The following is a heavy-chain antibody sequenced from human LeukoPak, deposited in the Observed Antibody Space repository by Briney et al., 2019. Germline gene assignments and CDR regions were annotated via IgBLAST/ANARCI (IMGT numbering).Heavy chain of an antibody. D-gene: IGHD5-18*01. CDR1: GLTFSDFW. CDR2: VKGDGRTT. CDR3: ATGHSYGYDY. Sequence: GGSLRLSCAASGLTFSDFWMHRGRQPPGKGLVCVALVKGDGRTTIYADSVKGGFTIPRDNAKNTLYLQMNSLRADDSGVYYCATGHSYGYDYWGQGVLVTVSS. V-gene: IGHV3-74*01. J-gene: IGHJ4*02.